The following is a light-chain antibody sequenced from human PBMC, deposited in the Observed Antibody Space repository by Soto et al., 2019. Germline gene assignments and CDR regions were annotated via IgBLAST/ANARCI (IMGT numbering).Light chain of an antibody. V-gene: IGLV2-11*01. CDR3: CSYAGSYWV. CDR1: TSDLGGYNY. J-gene: IGLJ3*02. CDR2: DVS. Sequence: QSALTQPRSVSGSPGQSVTISCTGITSDLGGYNYVSWYQQHPGKAPKLMINDVSKRPSGVPDRFSGSKSGNTASLTISGLQAEDEADYYCCSYAGSYWVFGGGTKRTVL.